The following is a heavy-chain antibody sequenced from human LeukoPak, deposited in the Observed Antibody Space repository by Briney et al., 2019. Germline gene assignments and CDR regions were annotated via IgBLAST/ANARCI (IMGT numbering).Heavy chain of an antibody. J-gene: IGHJ3*02. CDR1: GFTFNNAW. D-gene: IGHD1-14*01. CDR2: IKSKTDGGTT. Sequence: GGSLRLSCAASGFTFNNAWMSWVRQAPGKGLEWVGRIKSKTDGGTTDYAAPVKGRFTTSRDDSKNTLYLQMNSLRVEDTAVYYCATQNQYPPTSAFDIRGQGTMVTVSS. V-gene: IGHV3-15*01. CDR3: ATQNQYPPTSAFDI.